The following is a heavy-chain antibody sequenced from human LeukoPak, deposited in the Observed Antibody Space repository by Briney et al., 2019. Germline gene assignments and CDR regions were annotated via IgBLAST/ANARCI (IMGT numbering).Heavy chain of an antibody. CDR2: IIPILGIA. J-gene: IGHJ5*02. V-gene: IGHV1-69*04. CDR1: GYTFTSYG. Sequence: ASVKVSCKASGYTFTSYGISWVRQAPGQGLEWMGRIIPILGIANYAQKFQGRVTITADKSTSTAYMELSNLRSEDTAVYYCARDIVDIVVVPAALPNWFDPWGQGTLVTVSS. CDR3: ARDIVDIVVVPAALPNWFDP. D-gene: IGHD2-2*03.